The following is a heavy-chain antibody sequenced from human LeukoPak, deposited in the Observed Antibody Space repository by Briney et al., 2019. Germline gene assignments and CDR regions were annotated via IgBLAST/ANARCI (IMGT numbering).Heavy chain of an antibody. D-gene: IGHD1-26*01. CDR3: ATKSPGGSYFF. V-gene: IGHV3-53*01. Sequence: GGSLRLSCAASGFTVSSNYMSWVRQAPGKGLEWVSVIYSGGSTYYADSVKGRFTISRDNSKNTLYLQMNSLRAEDTAVYYCATKSPGGSYFFWGQGTLVIASS. CDR1: GFTVSSNY. J-gene: IGHJ4*02. CDR2: IYSGGST.